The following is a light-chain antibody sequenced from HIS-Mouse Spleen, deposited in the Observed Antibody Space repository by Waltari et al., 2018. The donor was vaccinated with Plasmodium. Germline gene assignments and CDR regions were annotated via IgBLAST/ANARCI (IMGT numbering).Light chain of an antibody. V-gene: IGKV1-6*01. J-gene: IGKJ2*01. CDR1: QCIRND. CDR2: AAS. Sequence: IQMTQSPPYPSAYVGDSVTINSRASQCIRNDLGWYQQKPGKAPKLLISAASSLQSGVPSRFSGSGSGTDFTLTISSLQPEDFATYYCLQDYNYPYTFGQGTKLEIK. CDR3: LQDYNYPYT.